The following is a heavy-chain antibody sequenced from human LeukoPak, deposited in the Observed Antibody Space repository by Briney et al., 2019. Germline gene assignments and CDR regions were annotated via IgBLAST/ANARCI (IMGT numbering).Heavy chain of an antibody. CDR1: GFTFNYYS. CDR3: ARPLSEGFDP. CDR2: ISSSSSYI. V-gene: IGHV3-21*01. J-gene: IGHJ5*02. D-gene: IGHD3-16*02. Sequence: GGSLRLSCAASGFTFNYYSMNWVRQAPGKGLGWVSSISSSSSYIYYADSVKGRFTISRDNAKNSLYLQMNSLRAEDTAVYYCARPLSEGFDPWGQGTLVTVSS.